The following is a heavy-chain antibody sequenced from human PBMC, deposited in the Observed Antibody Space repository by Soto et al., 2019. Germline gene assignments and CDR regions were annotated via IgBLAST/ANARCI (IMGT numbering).Heavy chain of an antibody. J-gene: IGHJ1*01. D-gene: IGHD6-19*01. V-gene: IGHV3-23*01. CDR2: ISGSGDST. CDR3: AKGVPGIAVAGTGYFQH. Sequence: PGGSLRLSCAASGFTFSTYGMSWVRQAPGKGLEWVSVISGSGDSTYYADSVKGRFTISRDNSKNTLYLQVNSLRAEDTAVYYCAKGVPGIAVAGTGYFQHWGQGTLVTVSS. CDR1: GFTFSTYG.